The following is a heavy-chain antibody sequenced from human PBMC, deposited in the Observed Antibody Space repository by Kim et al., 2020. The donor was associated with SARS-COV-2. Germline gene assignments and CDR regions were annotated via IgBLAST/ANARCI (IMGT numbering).Heavy chain of an antibody. V-gene: IGHV1-3*01. D-gene: IGHD6-13*01. CDR3: ARVSRYSSSWYPGLDP. J-gene: IGHJ5*02. Sequence: ASVKVSCKASGYTFTSYAMHWVRQAPGQRLEWMGWINAGNGNTKYSQKFQGRVTITRDTSASTAYMELSSLRSEDTAAYYCARVSRYSSSWYPGLDPWGQGTLVTVSS. CDR1: GYTFTSYA. CDR2: INAGNGNT.